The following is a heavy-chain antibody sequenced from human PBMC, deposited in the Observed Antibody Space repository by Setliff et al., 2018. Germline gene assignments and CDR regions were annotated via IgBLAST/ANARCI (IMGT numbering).Heavy chain of an antibody. CDR1: GGTFSSYV. V-gene: IGHV1-69*13. CDR2: IIHMFGT. CDR3: AGGQPLVRKYYYYMDV. J-gene: IGHJ6*03. D-gene: IGHD3-10*01. Sequence: GASVKVSCKASGGTFSSYVISWVREAPGQGLEWMGGIIHMFGTNYAQKFQGRVTITADESTSTAYMELSSLGSEDTAVYYCAGGQPLVRKYYYYMDVWGKGTTVTVSS.